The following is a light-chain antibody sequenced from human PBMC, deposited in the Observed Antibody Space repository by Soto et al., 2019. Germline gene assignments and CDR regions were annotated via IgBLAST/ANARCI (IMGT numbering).Light chain of an antibody. Sequence: QSVLIQPPSASGTPGQRVTISCSGSSSNIGSNTVNWYQQVPGTAPTLLIYTNDQRPSGVPGRFSGSKSGTSASLAISGLQSEDEADYYCGSWDSSLSAYVFGTGTKVTVL. J-gene: IGLJ1*01. V-gene: IGLV1-44*01. CDR2: TND. CDR3: GSWDSSLSAYV. CDR1: SSNIGSNT.